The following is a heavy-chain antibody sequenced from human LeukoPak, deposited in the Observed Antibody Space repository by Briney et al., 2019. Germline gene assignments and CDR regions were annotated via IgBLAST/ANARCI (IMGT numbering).Heavy chain of an antibody. Sequence: SEILSLTCAVYGGSFSGYYWSWIRQPPGKGLEWIGEINHSGSTNYNPSLKSRVTISVDTSKNQFSLKLSSVTAADTAVYYCARGSIRLPFDPWGQGTLVTVSS. V-gene: IGHV4-34*01. J-gene: IGHJ5*02. CDR3: ARGSIRLPFDP. CDR2: INHSGST. CDR1: GGSFSGYY. D-gene: IGHD3-3*01.